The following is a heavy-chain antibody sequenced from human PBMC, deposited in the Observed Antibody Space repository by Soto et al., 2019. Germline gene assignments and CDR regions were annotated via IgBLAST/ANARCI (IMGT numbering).Heavy chain of an antibody. V-gene: IGHV1-18*01. Sequence: QVQLVQSGAEVKKPGASVKVSCKASGYTFTTYGINWVRQAPGQGLEWMGWISAYNGNTNYAQKLQGRVTMTTATSTRTAYMALRSLRSDATAVYYCARGSQDYYGSGTYYGFGPWGQGTLVTVSS. CDR3: ARGSQDYYGSGTYYGFGP. D-gene: IGHD3-10*01. CDR2: ISAYNGNT. CDR1: GYTFTTYG. J-gene: IGHJ5*02.